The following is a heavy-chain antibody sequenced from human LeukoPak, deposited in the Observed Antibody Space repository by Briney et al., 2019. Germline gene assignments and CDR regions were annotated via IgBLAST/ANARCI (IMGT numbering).Heavy chain of an antibody. Sequence: GASVKVSCKASGGTFSSYAISWVRQAPGQGLEWMGRIIPILGIANYAQEFQGRVTITADKSTSTAYMELSSLRSEDTAVYYCARPRAYYDYVWGTEDYFDYWGQGTLVTVSS. D-gene: IGHD3-16*01. V-gene: IGHV1-69*04. CDR3: ARPRAYYDYVWGTEDYFDY. CDR2: IIPILGIA. CDR1: GGTFSSYA. J-gene: IGHJ4*02.